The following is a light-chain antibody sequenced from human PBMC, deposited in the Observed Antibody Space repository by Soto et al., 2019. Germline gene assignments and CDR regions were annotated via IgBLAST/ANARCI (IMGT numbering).Light chain of an antibody. V-gene: IGKV3-20*01. CDR2: GGS. CDR3: QQYSSSRT. Sequence: ETVLTHSPGTLSLSAGERATLSCRASQSVSSSYLAWYQQKPGQAPRLLIYGGSSRATGIPVRFSGSGSETNFTLTIPRLEPEDFAMYYCQQYSSSRTFGQGTKVDIK. CDR1: QSVSSSY. J-gene: IGKJ1*01.